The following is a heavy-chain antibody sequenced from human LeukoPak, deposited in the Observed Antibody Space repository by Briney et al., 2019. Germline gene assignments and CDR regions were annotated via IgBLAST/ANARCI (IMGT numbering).Heavy chain of an antibody. V-gene: IGHV4-59*01. CDR3: ARISSGWYADP. D-gene: IGHD6-19*01. CDR2: IYYSGST. Sequence: SETLSLTCAVYGGSFSGSYWSWIRQPPGKGLEWIGYIYYSGSTNYNPSLKSRVTISVDTSKNQFSLKLSSATAADTAVYYCARISSGWYADPWGQGTLVTVSS. J-gene: IGHJ5*02. CDR1: GGSFSGSY.